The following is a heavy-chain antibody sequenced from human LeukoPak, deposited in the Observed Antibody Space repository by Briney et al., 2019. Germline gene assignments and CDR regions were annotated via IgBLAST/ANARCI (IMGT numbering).Heavy chain of an antibody. Sequence: GGSLRLSCAASGFTVSSNYMSWVRQAPGKGLEWVSVIYSCGSTYYADSVKGRFTISRDSAKNLLYLQMNSLRAEDTAVYFCARLSSWAFEIWGQGTMVTVPS. CDR3: ARLSSWAFEI. J-gene: IGHJ3*02. V-gene: IGHV3-66*04. CDR2: IYSCGST. CDR1: GFTVSSNY.